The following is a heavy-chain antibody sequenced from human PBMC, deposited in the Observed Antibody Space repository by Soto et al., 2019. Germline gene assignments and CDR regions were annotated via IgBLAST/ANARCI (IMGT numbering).Heavy chain of an antibody. CDR3: ARGPSGDKVDS. D-gene: IGHD7-27*01. V-gene: IGHV4-30-4*01. Sequence: QVQLQESGPGLVKPSQTLSLTCTVSGGSLSTVDYWWSWIRQSPDMGLEWIGHIYDGGRTYNNPSLESRVTMSVDTSKSQLSLTLSSVSAADTAVYYCARGPSGDKVDSWGQGTLVTVSS. CDR2: IYDGGRT. J-gene: IGHJ4*02. CDR1: GGSLSTVDYW.